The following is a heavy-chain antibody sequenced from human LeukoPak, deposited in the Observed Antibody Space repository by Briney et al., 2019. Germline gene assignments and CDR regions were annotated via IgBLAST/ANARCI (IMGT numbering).Heavy chain of an antibody. CDR1: GFTFSSYA. D-gene: IGHD2-15*01. V-gene: IGHV3-64*01. CDR3: AREYCSGGSCYYYFDY. J-gene: IGHJ4*02. CDR2: ISSNGGST. Sequence: GGSLRPSCAASGFTFSSYAMHWVRQAPGKGREDVSAISSNGGSTYYANSVKGRFTISRDNSKNTLYLQMGSLRAEDMAVYYCAREYCSGGSCYYYFDYWGQGTLVTVSS.